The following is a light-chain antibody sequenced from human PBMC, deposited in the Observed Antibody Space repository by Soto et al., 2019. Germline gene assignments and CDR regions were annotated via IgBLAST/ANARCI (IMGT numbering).Light chain of an antibody. V-gene: IGLV1-47*01. J-gene: IGLJ1*01. Sequence: QAVVTQPPSASGTPGQRVTISCSGSSSNIGSNYVCWYQQLPGTAPKLLIYSNNQRPSGVPDRFSGSKSGTSASLAISGVRPDDEADYYCAAWDASLSGYVFGPGTKLTVL. CDR2: SNN. CDR3: AAWDASLSGYV. CDR1: SSNIGSNY.